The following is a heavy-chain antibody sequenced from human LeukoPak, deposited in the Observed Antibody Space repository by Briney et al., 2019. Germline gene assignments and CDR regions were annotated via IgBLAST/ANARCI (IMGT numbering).Heavy chain of an antibody. D-gene: IGHD3-22*01. V-gene: IGHV3-53*01. CDR3: AREVRGYYFDY. CDR1: GFIVSSNY. CDR2: ISSGGNT. J-gene: IGHJ4*02. Sequence: GGSLRLSCAASGFIVSSNYMSWVRQAPGKGLEWVSVISSGGNTYYADSVKGRFTISRDNSKNTVFLQMNCLRAEDTAVYYCAREVRGYYFDYWGQGTLVTVSS.